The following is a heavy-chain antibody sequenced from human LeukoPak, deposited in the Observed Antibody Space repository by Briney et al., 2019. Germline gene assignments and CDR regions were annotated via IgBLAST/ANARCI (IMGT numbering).Heavy chain of an antibody. V-gene: IGHV3-48*03. CDR3: ARGIDYMDV. Sequence: PGGSLRLSCAASGFTFSSYEMNWVRQAPGKGLEWVSYISSSSSTIYYADSVKGRFTISRDNAKNSLYLQMNSLRAEDTAVYYCARGIDYMDVWGKGTTVTVSS. CDR2: ISSSSSTI. CDR1: GFTFSSYE. J-gene: IGHJ6*03. D-gene: IGHD2/OR15-2a*01.